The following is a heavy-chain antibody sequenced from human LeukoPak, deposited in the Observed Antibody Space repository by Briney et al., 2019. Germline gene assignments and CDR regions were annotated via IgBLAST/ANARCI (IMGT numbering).Heavy chain of an antibody. CDR3: VRTVVPAASSYYYYYYGMDV. D-gene: IGHD2-2*01. V-gene: IGHV1-8*01. CDR1: GYTFTSYD. J-gene: IGHJ6*02. CDR2: MNTNSGNT. Sequence: ASVKVSCKASGYTFTSYDINWVRQATGQGLEWIGWMNTNSGNTGYAQKFQGRVTITRNTSISTAYMELSSLRSEDTAVYYCVRTVVPAASSYYYYYYGMDVWGRGTTVTVSS.